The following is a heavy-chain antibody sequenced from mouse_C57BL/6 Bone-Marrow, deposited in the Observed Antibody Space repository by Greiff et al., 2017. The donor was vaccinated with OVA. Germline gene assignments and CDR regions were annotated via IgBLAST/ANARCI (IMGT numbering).Heavy chain of an antibody. V-gene: IGHV1-64*01. J-gene: IGHJ2*01. CDR1: GYTFTSYW. D-gene: IGHD1-1*01. Sequence: VQLQQPGAELVKPGASVKLSCTASGYTFTSYWMHWVKQRPGQGLEWIGMIHPNSGSTNYTEKFKSKATLTVDKSSSTAYMQLSSLTSEDPAVSCCALGYLFLANWGQGTTLTVTA. CDR3: ALGYLFLAN. CDR2: IHPNSGST.